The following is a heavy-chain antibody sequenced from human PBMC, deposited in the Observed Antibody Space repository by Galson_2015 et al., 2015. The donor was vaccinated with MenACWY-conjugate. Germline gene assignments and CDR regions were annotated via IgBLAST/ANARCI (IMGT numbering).Heavy chain of an antibody. D-gene: IGHD2-21*02. J-gene: IGHJ4*02. V-gene: IGHV3-74*01. Sequence: SLRLSCAGSGFIFSSHWMHWARQLPGEGLIWVSRMNGDGSIIDYADSVKGRFTTSRDNAKNMVFLQMDRLRAEDTAVYYCVRALNGDADYWGQGTLVTVSS. CDR3: VRALNGDADY. CDR2: MNGDGSII. CDR1: GFIFSSHW.